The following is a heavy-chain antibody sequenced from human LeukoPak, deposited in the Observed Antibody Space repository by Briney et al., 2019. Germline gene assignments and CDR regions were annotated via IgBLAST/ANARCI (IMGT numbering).Heavy chain of an antibody. CDR1: GFTFSNYA. Sequence: GGSLGLSCAASGFTFSNYAMHWVRQAPGKGLEWVAVISYDGSRKYYSDSVKGRLTISRDNSKNTVYVQMNSLRVEDTAVYYCAKALGYSYEGYWGQGTLVTVSS. CDR3: AKALGYSYEGY. V-gene: IGHV3-30*04. CDR2: ISYDGSRK. J-gene: IGHJ4*02. D-gene: IGHD5-18*01.